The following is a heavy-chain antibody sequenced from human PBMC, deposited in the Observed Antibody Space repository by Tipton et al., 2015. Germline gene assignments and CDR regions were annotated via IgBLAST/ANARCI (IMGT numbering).Heavy chain of an antibody. CDR2: ISGGGDTT. J-gene: IGHJ3*02. V-gene: IGHV3-23*01. Sequence: GSLRLSCAASGFTFSDYAMTWVRQAPGKGLEWVSAISGGGDTTSYADSVKDRFTISRDNSKNSLYLQINSLRAEDTAMYYCASIPLREQLWWGDAFDIWGQGTMVIVS. CDR3: ASIPLREQLWWGDAFDI. D-gene: IGHD5-18*01. CDR1: GFTFSDYA.